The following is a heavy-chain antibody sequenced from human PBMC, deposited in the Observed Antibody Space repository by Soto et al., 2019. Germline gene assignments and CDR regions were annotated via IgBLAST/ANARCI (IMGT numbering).Heavy chain of an antibody. CDR2: IKSKTDGGTT. J-gene: IGHJ4*02. V-gene: IGHV3-15*01. CDR3: TTDGIVVVPPDY. D-gene: IGHD2-2*01. CDR1: GFTFSNAW. Sequence: EVQLVESGGGLVKPGGSLRLSCAASGFTFSNAWMSWVRQAPGKGLEWVGRIKSKTDGGTTDYAAPVKGRFTISRDDSKNTLYLQMNSLITEDTAVYYCTTDGIVVVPPDYWGQGTLVTVSS.